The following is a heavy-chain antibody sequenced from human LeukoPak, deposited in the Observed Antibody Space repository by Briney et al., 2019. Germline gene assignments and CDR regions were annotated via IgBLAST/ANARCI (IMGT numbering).Heavy chain of an antibody. CDR1: GGSFSGYY. CDR2: INHSGST. J-gene: IGHJ4*02. V-gene: IGHV4-34*01. D-gene: IGHD3-3*01. Sequence: PSETLSLTCAVYGGSFSGYYWSWIRQPPGKGLEWIGEINHSGSTNYNPSLKSRVTISVDTSKNQFSLKPSSVTAADTAVYYCARWAWSGYYTGLDYWGQGTLVTVSS. CDR3: ARWAWSGYYTGLDY.